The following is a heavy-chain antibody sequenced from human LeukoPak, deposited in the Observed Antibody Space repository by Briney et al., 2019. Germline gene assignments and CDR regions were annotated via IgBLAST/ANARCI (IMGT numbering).Heavy chain of an antibody. J-gene: IGHJ4*02. CDR1: GYTPTTFV. Sequence: ASVKVSCKTSGYTPTTFVITWVRQAPGQGPDWLGWINTQNGNTNFAQRFQGRVTMTADTSTNTAYMELRSLRSDDTAVYYRARACTTFTTQWCFSDYWGQGTLVTVSS. CDR3: ARACTTFTTQWCFSDY. CDR2: INTQNGNT. V-gene: IGHV1-18*01. D-gene: IGHD2/OR15-2a*01.